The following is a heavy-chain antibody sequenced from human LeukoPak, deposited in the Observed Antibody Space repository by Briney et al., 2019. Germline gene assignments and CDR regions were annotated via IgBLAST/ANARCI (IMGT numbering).Heavy chain of an antibody. Sequence: SETLSLTCTVSGGSISSGGYYWSWIRQPAGKGLEWIGRIYTSGSTSYNPSLKSRVTMSVDTSKNQFSLKLSSVTAADTAVYYCARDAVGATLDYWGQGTLVTVSS. V-gene: IGHV4-61*02. CDR2: IYTSGST. CDR1: GGSISSGGYY. CDR3: ARDAVGATLDY. D-gene: IGHD1-26*01. J-gene: IGHJ4*02.